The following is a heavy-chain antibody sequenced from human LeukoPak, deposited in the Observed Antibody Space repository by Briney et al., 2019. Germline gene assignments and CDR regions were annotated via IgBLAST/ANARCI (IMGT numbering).Heavy chain of an antibody. CDR2: INRDGSST. CDR1: GFTFSTYW. D-gene: IGHD6-19*01. CDR3: TTEQWRTRNHYFDY. V-gene: IGHV3-74*01. J-gene: IGHJ4*02. Sequence: GGSLRLSCAASGFTFSTYWMHWVRQAPGKGLVWVSRINRDGSSTSYADSVKGRFTISRDNAKNTLYLQMNSLRAEDTAVYYCTTEQWRTRNHYFDYWGQGTLVTVSS.